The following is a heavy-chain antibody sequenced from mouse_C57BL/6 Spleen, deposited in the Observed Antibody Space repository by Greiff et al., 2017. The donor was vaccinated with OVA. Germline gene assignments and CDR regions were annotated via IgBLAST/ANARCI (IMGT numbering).Heavy chain of an antibody. Sequence: EVKLMESGEGLVKPGGSLKLSCAASGFTFSSYAMSWVRQTPEKRLEWVAYISSGGDYIYYADSVKGRFTISRDNARNTLYLQVCSLKSEDTASYYWTSGGYGSSAWFACWGQGTLVTVAA. D-gene: IGHD1-1*01. J-gene: IGHJ3*01. CDR2: ISSGGDYI. CDR3: TSGGYGSSAWFAC. V-gene: IGHV5-9-1*02. CDR1: GFTFSSYA.